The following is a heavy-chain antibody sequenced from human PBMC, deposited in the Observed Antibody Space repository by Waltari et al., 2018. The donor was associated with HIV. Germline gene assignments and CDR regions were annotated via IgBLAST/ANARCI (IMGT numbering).Heavy chain of an antibody. Sequence: QLQLQQSGPGLVKPSETLSLPCTVSGGSVINSDYYWDFIHQSPGKGLEWIGNIYYTGTTFYNPSLKSRVTMSADLSKNQFSLRLRSVTAADTAIYYCARRPRMAGFYLYYGMDVWGQGTTVTVSS. CDR2: IYYTGTT. D-gene: IGHD2-8*01. J-gene: IGHJ6*02. CDR1: GGSVINSDYY. V-gene: IGHV4-39*01. CDR3: ARRPRMAGFYLYYGMDV.